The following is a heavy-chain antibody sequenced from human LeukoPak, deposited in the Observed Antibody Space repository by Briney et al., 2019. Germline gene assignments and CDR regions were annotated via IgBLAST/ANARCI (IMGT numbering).Heavy chain of an antibody. V-gene: IGHV4-39*01. CDR3: ARGIGIAVTARFDY. CDR1: GGSVSSSNSY. Sequence: SETLSLTCTVSGGSVSSSNSYWGWIRQSPGKGLEWIGSISYSGTTYYNPSLKSRVTISVDTSKNQFSLKLSSVTAADTAVYYCARGIGIAVTARFDYWGQGTLVTVSS. D-gene: IGHD6-19*01. CDR2: ISYSGTT. J-gene: IGHJ4*02.